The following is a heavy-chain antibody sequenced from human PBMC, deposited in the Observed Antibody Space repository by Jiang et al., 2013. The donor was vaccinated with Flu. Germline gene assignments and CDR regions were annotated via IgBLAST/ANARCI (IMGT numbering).Heavy chain of an antibody. D-gene: IGHD3-22*01. J-gene: IGHJ6*02. Sequence: VESGGGVVQPGRSLRLSCAASGFTFSSYAMHWVRQAPGKGLEWVAVISYDGSNKYYADSVKGRFTISRDNSKNTLYLQMNSLRAEDTAVYYCARVSLSYYYDSSGYYAPGMDVWGQGTTVTVSS. CDR3: ARVSLSYYYDSSGYYAPGMDV. V-gene: IGHV3-30*04. CDR2: ISYDGSNK. CDR1: GFTFSSYA.